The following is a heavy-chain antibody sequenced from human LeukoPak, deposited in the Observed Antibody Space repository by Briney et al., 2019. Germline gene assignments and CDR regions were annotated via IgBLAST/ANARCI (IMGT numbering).Heavy chain of an antibody. V-gene: IGHV3-23*01. D-gene: IGHD5-18*01. Sequence: GGSLRLSCAASGFTFSSYAMSWVRQAPGKGLEWVSAISGSGGSTYYADSVKGRFTISRDNSKNTLYLQMNSLRAEDTAVYYCARRGGIQLWFPGYYYGMDVWGQGTTVTVSS. CDR3: ARRGGIQLWFPGYYYGMDV. CDR2: ISGSGGST. CDR1: GFTFSSYA. J-gene: IGHJ6*02.